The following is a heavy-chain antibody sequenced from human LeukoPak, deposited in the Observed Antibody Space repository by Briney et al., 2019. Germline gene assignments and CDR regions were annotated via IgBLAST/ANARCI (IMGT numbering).Heavy chain of an antibody. Sequence: PSETLSLTCTVSGGSISIYYWSWIRQPPGKGLEWIGYFYGSGSANYNPSLRSRVTISVDTSKNQFSLKLGSVTAADTAVYYCARHYYGDPFDFWGQGTLVTVSS. CDR1: GGSISIYY. CDR3: ARHYYGDPFDF. V-gene: IGHV4-59*08. D-gene: IGHD3-10*01. J-gene: IGHJ4*02. CDR2: FYGSGSA.